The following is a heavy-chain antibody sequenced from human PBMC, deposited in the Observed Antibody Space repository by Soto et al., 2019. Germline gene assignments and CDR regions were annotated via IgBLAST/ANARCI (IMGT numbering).Heavy chain of an antibody. CDR1: GYTFTSYD. CDR3: ARGRLRKLRFLERNNWFDP. CDR2: MNPNSGNT. V-gene: IGHV1-8*01. D-gene: IGHD3-3*01. J-gene: IGHJ5*02. Sequence: ASVKVSCKASGYTFTSYDINWVRQATGQGLEWMGWMNPNSGNTGYAQKFQGRVTMTRNTSISTAYMELSSLRSEDTAVYYCARGRLRKLRFLERNNWFDPWGQGTLVTVSS.